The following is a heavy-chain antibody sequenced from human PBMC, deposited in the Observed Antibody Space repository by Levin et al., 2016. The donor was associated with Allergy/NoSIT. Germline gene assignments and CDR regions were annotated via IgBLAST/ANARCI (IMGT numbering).Heavy chain of an antibody. CDR2: ISGSGGST. D-gene: IGHD3-10*01. J-gene: IGHJ4*02. V-gene: IGHV3-23*01. Sequence: VRQMPGKGLEWVSGISGSGGSTYYADSVKGRFTISRDNSKDTLYLQMSSLRAEDTAVYYCAKAGSFYVLRKDYYGSGNYYFDCWGQGTLVTVSS. CDR3: AKAGSFYVLRKDYYGSGNYYFDC.